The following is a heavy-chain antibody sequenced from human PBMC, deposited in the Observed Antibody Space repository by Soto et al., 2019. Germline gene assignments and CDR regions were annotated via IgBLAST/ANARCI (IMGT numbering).Heavy chain of an antibody. CDR2: IYYDEST. CDR3: GKVLIGATRHTDVDS. CDR1: GVSLNSGHYY. V-gene: IGHV4-39*01. Sequence: PSETLSLTCTVSGVSLNSGHYYWVWIRQSPGKGLAWIASIYYDESTYYNPSLKSRVTISTDKPKNQLSLTLKSVTAADTAVYYCGKVLIGATRHTDVDSWGQGALVTVSS. J-gene: IGHJ4*02. D-gene: IGHD2-15*01.